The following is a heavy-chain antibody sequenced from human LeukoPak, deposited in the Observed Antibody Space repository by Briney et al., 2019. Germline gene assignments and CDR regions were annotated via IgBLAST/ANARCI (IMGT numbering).Heavy chain of an antibody. Sequence: SETLSLTCTVSGGSISSCYWSWIRQPPGKGLEWIGYIYYSGSTNYNPSLKSRVTISVDTSKNQFSLKLSSVTAADTAVYYCAREKYSSSSALDYFDYWGQGTLVTVSS. J-gene: IGHJ4*02. CDR1: GGSISSCY. CDR2: IYYSGST. D-gene: IGHD6-6*01. CDR3: AREKYSSSSALDYFDY. V-gene: IGHV4-59*01.